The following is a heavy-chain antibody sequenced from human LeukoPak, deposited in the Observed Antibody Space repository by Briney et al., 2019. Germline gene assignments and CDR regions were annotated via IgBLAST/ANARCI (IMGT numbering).Heavy chain of an antibody. CDR3: AKARRRYCSSTSCYTVMGPGDY. CDR2: IWYDGSNK. Sequence: AGGSLRLSCGASGFIFSSYGMHGVRQAPGKGLEGVAVIWYDGSNKYYADSVKGRFTISRDHSKNTLYLQMNDLSADDRAVYYCAKARRRYCSSTSCYTVMGPGDYWGQGTLVTVSS. CDR1: GFIFSSYG. V-gene: IGHV3-33*06. D-gene: IGHD2-2*02. J-gene: IGHJ4*02.